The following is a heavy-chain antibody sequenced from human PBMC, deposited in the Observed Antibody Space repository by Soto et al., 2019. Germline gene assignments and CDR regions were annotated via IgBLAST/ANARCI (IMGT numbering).Heavy chain of an antibody. CDR2: INNDGSIT. CDR1: GFAFSSHS. D-gene: IGHD2-15*01. Sequence: EVQLVESGGGLVQPGGSLRLSCAASGFAFSSHSMRWVRQAPGKGLVWVSRINNDGSITTNTDSVKGRFTISRDNAKNTLFLEMNGLRVEDTAVYYCARDPYHSSYYGLDVWGQGTKVIVSS. J-gene: IGHJ6*02. V-gene: IGHV3-74*01. CDR3: ARDPYHSSYYGLDV.